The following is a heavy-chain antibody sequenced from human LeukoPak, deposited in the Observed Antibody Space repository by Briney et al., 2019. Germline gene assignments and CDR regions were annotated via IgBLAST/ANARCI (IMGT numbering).Heavy chain of an antibody. Sequence: PSETLSLTCAVYGGSFSGYYWSWIRQPPGKWLEWIGEINHSGSTNYNPSLKSRVTISVDTSKNQFSLKLSSVTAADTAVYYCARRKLRFLEWLPVSFDYWGQGTLVTVSS. CDR2: INHSGST. J-gene: IGHJ4*02. V-gene: IGHV4-34*01. CDR1: GGSFSGYY. CDR3: ARRKLRFLEWLPVSFDY. D-gene: IGHD3-3*01.